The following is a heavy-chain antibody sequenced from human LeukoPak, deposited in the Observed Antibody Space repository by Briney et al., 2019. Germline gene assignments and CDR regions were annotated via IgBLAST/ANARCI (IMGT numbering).Heavy chain of an antibody. V-gene: IGHV1-2*06. J-gene: IGHJ5*02. D-gene: IGHD2-2*02. CDR3: ARKVVPAAIRSGDWFDP. CDR1: GYTFTGYY. CDR2: INPNSGGT. Sequence: ASVKVSCKASGYTFTGYYMHWVRQAPGQGLEWMGRINPNSGGTNYAQKFQGRVTMTRDASISTAYMELSRLRSDDTAVYYCARKVVPAAIRSGDWFDPWGQGTLVTVSS.